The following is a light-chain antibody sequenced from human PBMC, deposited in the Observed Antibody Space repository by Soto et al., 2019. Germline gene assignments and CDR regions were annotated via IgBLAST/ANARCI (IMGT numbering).Light chain of an antibody. CDR3: QQYNNWPGT. CDR1: QSVSSN. CDR2: GAS. V-gene: IGKV3-15*01. J-gene: IGKJ1*01. Sequence: EIVMTQSPATLSVSPGERATLSCRASQSVSSNLAWYQQKPGQSPRLRIYGASTRATGIPARFSGSGSGTEFTLTISSLQSEDFAVYSCQQYNNWPGTFGQGTKVEIK.